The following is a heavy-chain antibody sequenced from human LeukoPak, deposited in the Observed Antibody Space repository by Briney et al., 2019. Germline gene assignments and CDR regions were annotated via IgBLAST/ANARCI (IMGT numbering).Heavy chain of an antibody. J-gene: IGHJ4*02. CDR3: ARGGFSGTFYYFDN. CDR2: IWYDERNK. CDR1: GFTFSSYG. Sequence: GGSLRLPCAASGFTFSSYGMHWARQAPGKGLEWVAVIWYDERNKYYTDSVKGRFTISRDNSKNTVYLQMNSLGVEDTAVYYCARGGFSGTFYYFDNWGQGTLVTVSS. V-gene: IGHV3-33*01. D-gene: IGHD1-26*01.